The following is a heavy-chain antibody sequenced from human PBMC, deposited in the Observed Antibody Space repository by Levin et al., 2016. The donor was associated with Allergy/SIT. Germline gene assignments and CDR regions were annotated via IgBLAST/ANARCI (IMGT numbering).Heavy chain of an antibody. J-gene: IGHJ4*02. V-gene: IGHV3-30*18. D-gene: IGHD3-10*01. CDR1: GFSFSHYG. CDR2: ISYEGISK. Sequence: GESLKISCAASGFSFSHYGMHWVRQAPGKGLEWVALISYEGISKFYVDSVKGRFTISRDNSNNTMYLQMNSVSAEDTAVYYCAKDFHYYGSGSCPQYWGQGTLVTVSS. CDR3: AKDFHYYGSGSCPQY.